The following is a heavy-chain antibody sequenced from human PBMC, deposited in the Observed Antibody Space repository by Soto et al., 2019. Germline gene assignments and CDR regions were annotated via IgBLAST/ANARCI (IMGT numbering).Heavy chain of an antibody. Sequence: SETLSLTCTVSGGSINSDHWSWIRQPPGKGLEWIGYIYYSGTTNYNPSLKSRVTISVDTSRNQFSLKLSSVTAADTAVYYCARKNAFDIWGQGSMVTVSS. CDR1: GGSINSDH. CDR3: ARKNAFDI. CDR2: IYYSGTT. V-gene: IGHV4-59*01. J-gene: IGHJ3*02.